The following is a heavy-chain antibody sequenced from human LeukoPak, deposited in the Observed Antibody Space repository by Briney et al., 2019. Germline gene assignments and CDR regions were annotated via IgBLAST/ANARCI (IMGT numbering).Heavy chain of an antibody. J-gene: IGHJ4*02. CDR2: IYYSGST. D-gene: IGHD3-10*01. Sequence: SQTLSLTCIVSGGSISSGGHYWSWIRQHPRKGLEWIGCIYYSGSTYNNPSLKSRVTMTVDTSKKQFSLKLSSVTAADTAVYYCSRASMIMVRAVSRPRTAFDYWGQGTLVTVSS. CDR1: GGSISSGGHY. V-gene: IGHV4-31*03. CDR3: SRASMIMVRAVSRPRTAFDY.